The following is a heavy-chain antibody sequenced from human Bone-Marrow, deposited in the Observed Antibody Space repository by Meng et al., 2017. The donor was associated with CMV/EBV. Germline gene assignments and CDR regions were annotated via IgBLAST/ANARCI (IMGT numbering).Heavy chain of an antibody. J-gene: IGHJ6*02. CDR1: GYTFTGYY. D-gene: IGHD2-15*01. CDR2: INPNSGGT. Sequence: ASVKVSCKASGYTFTGYYMHWVRQAPGQGLEWMGWINPNSGGTNYAQKFQGRVNMTRDTSISTAYMGLSRLRFDDTAVNYCARDGGGGGTKYYYYYGMDVWGQGTTVTVSS. CDR3: ARDGGGGGTKYYYYYGMDV. V-gene: IGHV1-2*02.